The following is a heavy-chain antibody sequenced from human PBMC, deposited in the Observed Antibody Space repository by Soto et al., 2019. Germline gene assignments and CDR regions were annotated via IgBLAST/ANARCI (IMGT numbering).Heavy chain of an antibody. Sequence: SETLSLTCTVSGGSISSSSYYWGWIRQPPGEGLEWIGSIYYSGSTYYNPSLKSRVTISVDTSKNQFSLKLSSVTAADTAVYYCARIPEYYYYGMDVWGQGTTVTVSS. V-gene: IGHV4-39*01. CDR2: IYYSGST. J-gene: IGHJ6*02. CDR3: ARIPEYYYYGMDV. CDR1: GGSISSSSYY.